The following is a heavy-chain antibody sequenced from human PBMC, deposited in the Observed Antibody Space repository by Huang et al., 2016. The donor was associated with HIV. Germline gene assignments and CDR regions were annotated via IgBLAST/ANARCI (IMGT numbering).Heavy chain of an antibody. J-gene: IGHJ6*02. V-gene: IGHV4-39*01. CDR2: IYYSGNT. CDR3: ARHGRVAGHYYNNMDV. D-gene: IGHD6-19*01. CDR1: GGSISSSSYY. Sequence: LQLQESGPGLVKSSETLSLICTVSGGSISSSSYYWGWIRQPPGMEPEWFGSIYYSGNTYYNPPLKSRVTISVDTSKNQFSLKVNSVTAADTAVYYCARHGRVAGHYYNNMDVWGRGTTVTVSS.